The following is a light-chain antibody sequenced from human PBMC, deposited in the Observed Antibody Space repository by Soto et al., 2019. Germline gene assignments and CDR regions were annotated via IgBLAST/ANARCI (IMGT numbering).Light chain of an antibody. CDR2: AAS. CDR1: QSISRY. CDR3: QKYNSAPKT. J-gene: IGKJ1*01. Sequence: DIQMTQSPSSLYASVGDRVTITCRASQSISRYLNWYQQIPGKVPKLLIYAASTLQSGVPSRFSGSGSGTDFTLTINNLQPEDVATYYCQKYNSAPKTFGQGTKVDIK. V-gene: IGKV1-27*01.